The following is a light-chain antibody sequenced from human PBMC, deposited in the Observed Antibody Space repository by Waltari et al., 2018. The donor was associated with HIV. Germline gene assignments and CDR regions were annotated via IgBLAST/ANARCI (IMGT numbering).Light chain of an antibody. Sequence: DIQMTQSPSTLSASIGDRVTITCRASQSIISWLAWYQQKPGKAPKLLIYGASTLESGVPSRCSGSGSGTEFTLTISRLQPDDFATYYGQQYKRYWTFGQGTKVDIK. CDR2: GAS. V-gene: IGKV1-5*03. J-gene: IGKJ1*01. CDR1: QSIISW. CDR3: QQYKRYWT.